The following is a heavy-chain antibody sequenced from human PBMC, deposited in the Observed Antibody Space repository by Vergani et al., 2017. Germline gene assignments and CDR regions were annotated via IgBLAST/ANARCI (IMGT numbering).Heavy chain of an antibody. D-gene: IGHD4-11*01. V-gene: IGHV4-34*01. J-gene: IGHJ6*03. CDR2: IDHTGRP. Sequence: QVQLQQWGGGLLKPSETLSLTCVVNGGSFTSYHWTWIRQSPGEGLEWVGDIDHTGRPDYNPSLKSRLTMSVENSRNQFSLTLNAMTATDTAIYFCGRVNTETNGNLYYYYYMDVWGQGTAVTVS. CDR3: GRVNTETNGNLYYYYYMDV. CDR1: GGSFTSYH.